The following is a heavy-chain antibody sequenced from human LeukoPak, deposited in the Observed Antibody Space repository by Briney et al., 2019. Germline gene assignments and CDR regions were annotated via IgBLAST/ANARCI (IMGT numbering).Heavy chain of an antibody. CDR2: ISGSGGST. CDR3: AKDIRWLVQGKWFDP. D-gene: IGHD6-19*01. CDR1: GFTFSSYG. V-gene: IGHV3-23*01. Sequence: GGSLRLSCAASGFTFSSYGMSWVRQAPGKGLEWVSAISGSGGSTYYADSVKGRFTICRDNSKNTLYLQMNSLRAEDTAVYYCAKDIRWLVQGKWFDPWGQGTLVTVSS. J-gene: IGHJ5*02.